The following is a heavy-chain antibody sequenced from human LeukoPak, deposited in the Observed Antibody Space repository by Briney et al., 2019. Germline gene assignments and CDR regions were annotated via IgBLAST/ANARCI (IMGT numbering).Heavy chain of an antibody. CDR1: GGSISSYY. CDR3: ARATTGSGYFDY. CDR2: IYYSGST. D-gene: IGHD1-14*01. J-gene: IGHJ4*02. Sequence: SETLSLTCTVSGGSISSYYWSWIRQPPGKGLEWIGYIYYSGSTNYNPSLKSRVTISVDTSKNQFSLKLSSVTAADTAVYYCARATTGSGYFDYWGQGTLVTVSS. V-gene: IGHV4-59*08.